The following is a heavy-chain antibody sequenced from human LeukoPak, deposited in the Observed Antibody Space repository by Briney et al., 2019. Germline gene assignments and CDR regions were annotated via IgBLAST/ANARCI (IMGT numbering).Heavy chain of an antibody. Sequence: GGSLRLSCAASGFPFSDYYMSWIRHAPGKGLEWVSYISSSGSTIKYADSVKGRFTISRDNAKNSLYLQMNSLRAEDTAVCYCARYYSASSSSRFDYWGQGTLVTVSS. CDR2: ISSSGSTI. J-gene: IGHJ4*02. CDR3: ARYYSASSSSRFDY. V-gene: IGHV3-11*01. D-gene: IGHD6-13*01. CDR1: GFPFSDYY.